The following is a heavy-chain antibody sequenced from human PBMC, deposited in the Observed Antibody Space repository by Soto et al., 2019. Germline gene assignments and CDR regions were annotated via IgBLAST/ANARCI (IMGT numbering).Heavy chain of an antibody. J-gene: IGHJ5*02. D-gene: IGHD1-7*01. CDR3: ARSPRGNWNYVGWFDP. CDR2: IYYSGST. V-gene: IGHV4-59*12. CDR1: GGSISSYY. Sequence: SATLSLTCTVSGGSISSYYWSWIRQPPGKGLEWIGYIYYSGSTNYNPSLKSRVTISVDTSKNQFSLKLSSVTAADTAVYYCARSPRGNWNYVGWFDPWGQGTLVTVSS.